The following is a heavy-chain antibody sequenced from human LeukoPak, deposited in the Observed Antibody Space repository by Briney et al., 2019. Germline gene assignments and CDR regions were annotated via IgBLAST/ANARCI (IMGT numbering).Heavy chain of an antibody. CDR3: ARTTRVAPDGRAEYFQH. CDR1: GGSIRNYY. V-gene: IGHV4-59*01. Sequence: SETLSLTCTVSGGSIRNYYWSWIRQPPGKGLEWIGYKSDGGRDLYNPSLKSRVTISVDASEKQFSLSLRSVTAADTAMYYCARTTRVAPDGRAEYFQHWGQGTLVIVSS. J-gene: IGHJ1*01. D-gene: IGHD5-24*01. CDR2: KSDGGRD.